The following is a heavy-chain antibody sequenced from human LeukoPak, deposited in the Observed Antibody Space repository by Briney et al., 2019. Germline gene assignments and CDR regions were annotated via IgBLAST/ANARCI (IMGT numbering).Heavy chain of an antibody. J-gene: IGHJ4*02. CDR3: ARDPHYYDSSGYYLDY. Sequence: GASVKVSCKASGGTFSSYAISWVRQAPGQGLEWMGGIIPIFGTANYAQKFQGRVTITADKSTSTAYMELSSLRSEDTAVYYCARDPHYYDSSGYYLDYWGQGTLVTVSS. V-gene: IGHV1-69*06. CDR1: GGTFSSYA. D-gene: IGHD3-22*01. CDR2: IIPIFGTA.